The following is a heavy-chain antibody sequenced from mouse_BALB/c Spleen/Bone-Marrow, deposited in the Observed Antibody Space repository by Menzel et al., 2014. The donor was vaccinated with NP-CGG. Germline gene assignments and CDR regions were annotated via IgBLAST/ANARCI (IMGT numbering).Heavy chain of an antibody. CDR3: TRDDGSFAY. CDR1: GYTFTSYW. V-gene: IGHV1-69*02. CDR2: IYPSDSYT. J-gene: IGHJ3*01. Sequence: QVQLQQSGAELVRPGASVKLSCKASGYTFTSYWINWVKQRPGQGLEWIGNIYPSDSYTNYNQKFKGKATLTVDKSSSTAYMQLSSPTSEDSAVYYCTRDDGSFAYWGQGTLVTVSA. D-gene: IGHD2-3*01.